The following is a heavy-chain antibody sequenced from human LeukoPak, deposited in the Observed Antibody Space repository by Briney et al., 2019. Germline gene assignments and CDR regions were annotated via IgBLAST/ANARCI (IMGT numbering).Heavy chain of an antibody. J-gene: IGHJ5*02. CDR2: IYYSGTS. CDR1: GVSISSGGHY. V-gene: IGHV4-31*03. D-gene: IGHD3-10*01. Sequence: SQTLSLTCTVSGVSISSGGHYWSWVRQHPEKGLEWIGCIYYSGTSYYNPSLVSRTTISLDTSKNQFSLKLNSVTAADTAVYYCATSYYGSGSYQPVWSDPWGQGTLVTVSS. CDR3: ATSYYGSGSYQPVWSDP.